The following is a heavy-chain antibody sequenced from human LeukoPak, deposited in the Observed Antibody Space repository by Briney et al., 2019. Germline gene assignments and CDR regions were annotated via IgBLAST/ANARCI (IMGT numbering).Heavy chain of an antibody. Sequence: GGSLRLSCAASGFTVSGNYMSWVRQAPGKGLEWVSVIYSGGDTYSADSVKGRFTTSRDNSKNTLYLQMNSLIAEDTAVYYCARGRRDYGDYPYWGQGTLVTVSS. CDR1: GFTVSGNY. D-gene: IGHD4-17*01. CDR3: ARGRRDYGDYPY. J-gene: IGHJ4*02. V-gene: IGHV3-53*01. CDR2: IYSGGDT.